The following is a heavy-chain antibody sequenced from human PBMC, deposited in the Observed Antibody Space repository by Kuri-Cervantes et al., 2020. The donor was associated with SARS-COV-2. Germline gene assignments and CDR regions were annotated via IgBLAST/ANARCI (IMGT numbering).Heavy chain of an antibody. V-gene: IGHV3-11*03. CDR1: GFTFSDYY. J-gene: IGHJ3*02. CDR2: ISSSSSDT. CDR3: ASFGSGWYDDAFDI. Sequence: GGFLRLSCAVSGFTFSDYYMSWIRPAPGKWLEWVSYISSSSSDTNYADSVKGRFTISRDNAKNSLYLQMNSLRAEDTAVYYCASFGSGWYDDAFDIWGQGTMVTVSS. D-gene: IGHD6-19*01.